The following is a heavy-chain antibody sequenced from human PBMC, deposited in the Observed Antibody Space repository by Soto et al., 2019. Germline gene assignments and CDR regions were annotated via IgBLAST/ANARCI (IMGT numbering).Heavy chain of an antibody. J-gene: IGHJ6*04. CDR1: GYSFTSYW. D-gene: IGHD3-10*01. Sequence: PGESLKISCKGSGYSFTSYWIGWVRQMPGKGLEWMGIIYPGDSDTRYSPSFQGQVTISADTSISTAYLQWSSLKASDTAMYYCASLGGYGSGSHYYYYGLGVWRKGTTVTVGS. CDR2: IYPGDSDT. CDR3: ASLGGYGSGSHYYYYGLGV. V-gene: IGHV5-51*01.